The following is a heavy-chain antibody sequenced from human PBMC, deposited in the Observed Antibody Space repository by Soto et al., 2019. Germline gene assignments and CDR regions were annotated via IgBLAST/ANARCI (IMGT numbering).Heavy chain of an antibody. D-gene: IGHD3-9*01. CDR1: GFTFSSYA. V-gene: IGHV3-30-3*01. CDR3: ARPHYDILTGHPYYYYYGMDV. Sequence: PGGSLRLSCAASGFTFSSYAMHWVRQAPGKGLEWVAVISYDGSNKYYADSVKGRFTISRDNSKNTLYLQMNSLRAEDTAVYYCARPHYDILTGHPYYYYYGMDVWGQGTTVTVSS. CDR2: ISYDGSNK. J-gene: IGHJ6*02.